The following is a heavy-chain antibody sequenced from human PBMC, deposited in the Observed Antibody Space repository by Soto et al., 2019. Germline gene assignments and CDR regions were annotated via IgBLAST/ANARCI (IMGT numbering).Heavy chain of an antibody. CDR2: ISGSGGNT. D-gene: IGHD3-10*01. CDR1: GFTFSTYA. V-gene: IGHV3-23*01. Sequence: PGGSLRLSCAASGFTFSTYAMSWVRQAPGKGLEWVSAISGSGGNTYYTDSVKGRFTISRDNSKNTLYLQMNSLRAEDTAEYYCATHYGSWTYNKFPVYWGQGTLVTVS. J-gene: IGHJ4*02. CDR3: ATHYGSWTYNKFPVY.